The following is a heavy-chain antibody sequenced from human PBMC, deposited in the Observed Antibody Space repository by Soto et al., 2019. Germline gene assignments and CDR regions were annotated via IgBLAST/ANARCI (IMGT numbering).Heavy chain of an antibody. CDR3: ARAGGLGAVAVDY. J-gene: IGHJ4*02. CDR1: GGSISSGGYS. V-gene: IGHV4-30-2*01. D-gene: IGHD6-19*01. Sequence: QLQLQESGSGLVKPSQTLSLTCAVSGGSISSGGYSWSWIRQPPGKGLEWIGYIYHSGSTYYNPCLKSRVTISVDRSKNQFSLKLRSVTAADTAVYYCARAGGLGAVAVDYWGQGTLVTVSS. CDR2: IYHSGST.